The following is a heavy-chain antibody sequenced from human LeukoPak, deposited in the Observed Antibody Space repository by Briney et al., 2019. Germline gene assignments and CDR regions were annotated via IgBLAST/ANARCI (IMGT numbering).Heavy chain of an antibody. CDR3: ARDCSHYIAAAGY. Sequence: ASVKVSCKASGYTFTSYGISWVRQAPGQGLEWMGIINPSGGSTSYAQKFQGRVTMTTDTSTSTAYMELRSLRSDDTAVYYCARDCSHYIAAAGYWGQGTLVTVSS. J-gene: IGHJ4*02. CDR2: INPSGGST. CDR1: GYTFTSYG. V-gene: IGHV1-18*01. D-gene: IGHD6-13*01.